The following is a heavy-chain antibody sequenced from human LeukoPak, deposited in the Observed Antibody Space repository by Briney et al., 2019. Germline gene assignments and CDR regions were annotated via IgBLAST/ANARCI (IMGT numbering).Heavy chain of an antibody. CDR1: GGSISSSSYY. V-gene: IGHV4-39*02. J-gene: IGHJ4*02. Sequence: SETLSLTCTVSGGSISSSSYYWGWIRQPPGKGLEWIGSIYYSGSTYYNPSLKSRVTISVDTSKNQFSLKLSSVTAADTAVYYCARDWWIQLWLYYWGQGTLVTVSS. D-gene: IGHD5-18*01. CDR2: IYYSGST. CDR3: ARDWWIQLWLYY.